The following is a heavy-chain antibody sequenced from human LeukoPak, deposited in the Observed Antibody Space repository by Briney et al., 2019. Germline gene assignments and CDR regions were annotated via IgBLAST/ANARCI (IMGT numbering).Heavy chain of an antibody. J-gene: IGHJ5*02. Sequence: ASVKVSCKASGYTFTGYYIHWVRQAPGQGLEWMGWINPHSGGTNYAQKFQGGVTMTRDTSISTAYMELSRLRSDDTAVYYCAREEITFGGVIVPNWFDPWGQGTLVTVSS. V-gene: IGHV1-2*02. D-gene: IGHD3-16*02. CDR2: INPHSGGT. CDR1: GYTFTGYY. CDR3: AREEITFGGVIVPNWFDP.